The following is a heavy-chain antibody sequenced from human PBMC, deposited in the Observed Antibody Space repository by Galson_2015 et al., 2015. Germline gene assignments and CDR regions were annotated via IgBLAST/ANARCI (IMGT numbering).Heavy chain of an antibody. Sequence: SLRLSCAASGFTFSSYAMHWVRQAPGKGLEWVAVISYDGSNKYYADSVKGRFTISRDNSKNTLYLQMNSLRAEDTAVYYCASPARLLRLGELSLKSWGQGTLVTDSS. D-gene: IGHD3-16*02. CDR1: GFTFSSYA. CDR2: ISYDGSNK. V-gene: IGHV3-30-3*01. J-gene: IGHJ5*02. CDR3: ASPARLLRLGELSLKS.